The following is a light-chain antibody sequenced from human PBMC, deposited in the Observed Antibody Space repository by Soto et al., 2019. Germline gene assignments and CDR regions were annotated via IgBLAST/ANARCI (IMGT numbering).Light chain of an antibody. CDR2: GAS. V-gene: IGKV3-20*01. CDR1: HHVTPTY. Sequence: IVLTKSPATLPLSPGERATLSCTASHHVTPTYIAWYQQKFGQAPRLLIYGASTRATGTPARFTGGGFGTDFTLTISRVEPEDFAVYYCQQYDSSFTFGGGTKVEMK. CDR3: QQYDSSFT. J-gene: IGKJ4*01.